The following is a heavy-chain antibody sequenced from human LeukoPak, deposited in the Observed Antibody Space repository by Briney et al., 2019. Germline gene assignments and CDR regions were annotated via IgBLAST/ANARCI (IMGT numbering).Heavy chain of an antibody. CDR2: VNIHGDT. CDR3: AREGGTYRPLDY. Sequence: PSGTLSLTCGVSCGSITDTNYWTSVRPPPGTGLEWIGAVNIHGDTNYHPYLKGRAVISVDKFEDHTSLQLTPVAAADTAAYYCAREGGTYRPLDYSGQGIMVTVSS. J-gene: IGHJ4*02. D-gene: IGHD3-16*02. CDR1: CGSITDTNY. V-gene: IGHV4-4*02.